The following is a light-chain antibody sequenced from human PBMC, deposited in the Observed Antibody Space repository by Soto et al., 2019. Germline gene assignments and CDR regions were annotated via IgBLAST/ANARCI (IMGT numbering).Light chain of an antibody. J-gene: IGLJ1*01. CDR1: STDLGTFNL. CDR3: CSYAGTRTSWV. Sequence: QSVLTQPASVSGFLGQSITMSCTGSSTDLGTFNLVSWFQQHPGKAPKLLIFEGTKRPSGVSDRFSGSKSVNTASLTISGLQAEDEADYHCCSYAGTRTSWVFGTGTKLTVL. CDR2: EGT. V-gene: IGLV2-23*01.